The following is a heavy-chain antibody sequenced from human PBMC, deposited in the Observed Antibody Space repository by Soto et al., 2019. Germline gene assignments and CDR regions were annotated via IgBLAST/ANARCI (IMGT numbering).Heavy chain of an antibody. CDR2: IYHSGST. J-gene: IGHJ4*02. V-gene: IGHV4-4*02. D-gene: IGHD2-15*01. CDR1: SGSISSNNW. CDR3: AGDGGSRFDY. Sequence: SETLSLTCTVSSGSISSNNWWSWVRQPPGKGLEWIGEIYHSGSTNYNPSLKSRVTISVDKSKNQFSLKLSSVTAADTAVYYCAGDGGSRFDYWGQGTLVTVSS.